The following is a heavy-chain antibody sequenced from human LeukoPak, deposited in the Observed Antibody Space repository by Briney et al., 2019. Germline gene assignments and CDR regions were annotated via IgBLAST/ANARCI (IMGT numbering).Heavy chain of an antibody. CDR2: ISYDGSNK. D-gene: IGHD5-12*01. CDR1: GFTFSSYG. CDR3: AKGSQGRGYSGYDRIYNYSYYYGMDV. Sequence: PGGSLRLSCAASGFTFSSYGMHWVGQAPGKGLEGVAVISYDGSNKYYADSVKGRFTISRDNSKNTLYLQMNSLRAEDTAVYYWAKGSQGRGYSGYDRIYNYSYYYGMDVWGQGTTVTVSS. J-gene: IGHJ6*02. V-gene: IGHV3-30*18.